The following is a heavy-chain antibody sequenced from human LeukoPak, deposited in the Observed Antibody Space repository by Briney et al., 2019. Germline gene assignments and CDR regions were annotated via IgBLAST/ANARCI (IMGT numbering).Heavy chain of an antibody. J-gene: IGHJ3*02. CDR3: ARDPWHSALDT. V-gene: IGHV3-7*01. D-gene: IGHD2-21*01. Sequence: PGGSLRLSCAPSGFTFSSYWMSWVRQAPGKGLEWVANIKKDGSEKYYVDSVKGRFAISRDNAKKLVYLQMNSLRAEDTALYYCARDPWHSALDTWGQGTMVTVSS. CDR1: GFTFSSYW. CDR2: IKKDGSEK.